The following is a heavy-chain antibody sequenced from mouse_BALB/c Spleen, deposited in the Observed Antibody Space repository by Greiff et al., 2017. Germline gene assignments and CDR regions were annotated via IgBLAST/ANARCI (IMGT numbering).Heavy chain of an antibody. CDR2: ISDGGSYT. CDR1: GFTFSDYY. CDR3: ARDVEGYNDYAMDY. Sequence: EVMLVESGGGLVKPGGSLKLSCAASGFTFSDYYMYWVRQTPEKRLEWVATISDGGSYTYYPDSVKGRFTISRDNAKNNLYLQMSSLKSEDTAMYYCARDVEGYNDYAMDYWGQGTTVTVSS. D-gene: IGHD2-2*01. J-gene: IGHJ4*01. V-gene: IGHV5-4*02.